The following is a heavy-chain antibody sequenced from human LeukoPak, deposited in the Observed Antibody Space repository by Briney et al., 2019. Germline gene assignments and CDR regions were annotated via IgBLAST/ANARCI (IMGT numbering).Heavy chain of an antibody. CDR3: AREGVAKNINFDY. J-gene: IGHJ4*02. D-gene: IGHD2-15*01. CDR1: GFTFSSYS. Sequence: GGSLRLSCAASGFTFSSYSMNWVRQAPGKGLEWVSSISSSSSYIYYADSVKGRFTISRDNAKNSLYLQMNSLRAEDTAVYYCAREGVAKNINFDYWGQGTLVTVSS. CDR2: ISSSSSYI. V-gene: IGHV3-21*01.